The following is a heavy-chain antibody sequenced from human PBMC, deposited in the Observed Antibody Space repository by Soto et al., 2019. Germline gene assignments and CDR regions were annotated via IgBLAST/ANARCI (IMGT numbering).Heavy chain of an antibody. CDR3: ARRVGVVLDAFDI. CDR1: GGSISSYY. J-gene: IGHJ3*02. D-gene: IGHD3-3*01. V-gene: IGHV4-59*08. CDR2: IYYSGST. Sequence: SETLSLTCTVSGGSISSYYWSWIRQPPGKGLEWIGYIYYSGSTNYNPSLKSRVTISVDTSKNQFSLKLSSVTAADTAVYYCARRVGVVLDAFDIWGQGTMVTVSS.